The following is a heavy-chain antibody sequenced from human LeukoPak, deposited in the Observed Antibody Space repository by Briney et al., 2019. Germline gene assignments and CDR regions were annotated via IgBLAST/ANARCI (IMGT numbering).Heavy chain of an antibody. V-gene: IGHV5-51*01. D-gene: IGHD2-15*01. CDR3: ARRYCSGDSCYLDY. CDR2: IFPGDSDT. CDR1: GYNFPTKW. J-gene: IGHJ4*02. Sequence: GESLKISCQGSGYNFPTKWIVWVRQLPGKSLDWMGIIFPGDSDTRYSPSFQGQVTISADKSINTAYLQWNSLRASDTAMYYCARRYCSGDSCYLDYWGQGTLVTVSS.